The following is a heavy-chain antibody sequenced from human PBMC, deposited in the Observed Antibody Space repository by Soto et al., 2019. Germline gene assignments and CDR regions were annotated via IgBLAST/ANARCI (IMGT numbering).Heavy chain of an antibody. Sequence: GGSLRLSCAASGFTFSSYAMSWVRQAPGKGLEWVSAISGSGGSKYYADSVKGRFTISRDNSKNTLYLQMNSLRAEDTAVYYCAKGLHGDYDAFDIWGQGTMVTVSS. D-gene: IGHD4-17*01. J-gene: IGHJ3*02. CDR3: AKGLHGDYDAFDI. V-gene: IGHV3-23*01. CDR1: GFTFSSYA. CDR2: ISGSGGSK.